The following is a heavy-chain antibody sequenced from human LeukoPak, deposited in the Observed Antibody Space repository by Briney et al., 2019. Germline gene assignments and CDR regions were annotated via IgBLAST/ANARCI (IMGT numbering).Heavy chain of an antibody. CDR3: ARDGSGMVVTSVPDY. CDR1: GYTFTGYY. D-gene: IGHD2-15*01. Sequence: GASVKVSCKASGYTFTGYYLHWVRQAPGQGLEWMGWINPNSGATNSAQKFQGRVTMTSDTSISTAYMELSRLRSDDTAMYYCARDGSGMVVTSVPDYWGQGTLVTVSS. V-gene: IGHV1-2*02. CDR2: INPNSGAT. J-gene: IGHJ4*02.